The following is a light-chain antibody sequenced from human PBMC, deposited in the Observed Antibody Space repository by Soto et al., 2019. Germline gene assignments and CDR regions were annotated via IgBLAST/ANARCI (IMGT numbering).Light chain of an antibody. CDR1: QGISSW. V-gene: IGKV1-12*01. CDR3: QQANSVPIT. J-gene: IGKJ5*01. Sequence: DIQMTQSPSSVSASVGDRVTITCRASQGISSWLAWYQKKPGKAPNRLIYAASSLQRGVPPSFSGGESGTDFTLTISSLQPEDCAIYFCQQANSVPITFGQGTRLEIK. CDR2: AAS.